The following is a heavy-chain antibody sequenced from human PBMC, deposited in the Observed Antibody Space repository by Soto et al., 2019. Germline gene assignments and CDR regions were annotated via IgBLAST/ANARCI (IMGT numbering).Heavy chain of an antibody. J-gene: IGHJ6*02. V-gene: IGHV4-31*03. Sequence: SETLSLTCTVSGGSISSGGYYWSWIRQHPGKGLEWIGYIYHSGSTYYNPSLKSRVTISVDTSKNQFSLRLSSVTAADTAVYYCARNVGLSYYYYYGMDVWGQGTTVTVSS. CDR2: IYHSGST. CDR3: ARNVGLSYYYYYGMDV. CDR1: GGSISSGGYY. D-gene: IGHD2-2*01.